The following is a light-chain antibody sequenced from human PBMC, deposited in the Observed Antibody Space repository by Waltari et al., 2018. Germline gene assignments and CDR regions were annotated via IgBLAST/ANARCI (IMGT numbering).Light chain of an antibody. CDR2: WAS. CDR1: QSVLSSSNSKHL. CDR3: QQYYSPPYT. J-gene: IGKJ2*01. Sequence: DIVMTQSPDSLAVSLGERAPVNCRSSQSVLSSSNSKHLLAWYQQKPGQPPKVLIYWASTRESGVPDRFSGSGSGTDFTLTITSLQAEDVALYYCQQYYSPPYTFGQGTKLEIK. V-gene: IGKV4-1*01.